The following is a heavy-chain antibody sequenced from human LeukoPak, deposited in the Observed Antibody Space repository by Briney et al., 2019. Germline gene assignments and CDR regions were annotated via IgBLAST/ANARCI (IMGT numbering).Heavy chain of an antibody. CDR2: FDPEGGET. V-gene: IGHV1-24*01. Sequence: GASVKVSCKVSGYTLTELSMHWVRQAPGKGLEWMGGFDPEGGETIYAQKFQGRVTMTEDTSTDTAYMELSSLRSEDTAVYYCATDRDSTAMGPGYFDYWGQGTLVTVSS. CDR1: GYTLTELS. J-gene: IGHJ4*02. D-gene: IGHD5-18*01. CDR3: ATDRDSTAMGPGYFDY.